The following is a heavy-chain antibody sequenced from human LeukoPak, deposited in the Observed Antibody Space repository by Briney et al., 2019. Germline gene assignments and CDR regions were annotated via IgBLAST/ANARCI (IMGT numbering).Heavy chain of an antibody. CDR3: ARRGYCSGGSCYSGRRNAFDI. V-gene: IGHV4-59*12. CDR1: GGSISSYY. D-gene: IGHD2-15*01. CDR2: IYYSGST. Sequence: PSETLSLTCTVSGGSISSYYWSWIRQPPGKGLEWIGYIYYSGSTNYNPSLKSRVTISVDTSKNQFSLKLSSVTAADTAVYYCARRGYCSGGSCYSGRRNAFDIWGQGTMVTVSS. J-gene: IGHJ3*02.